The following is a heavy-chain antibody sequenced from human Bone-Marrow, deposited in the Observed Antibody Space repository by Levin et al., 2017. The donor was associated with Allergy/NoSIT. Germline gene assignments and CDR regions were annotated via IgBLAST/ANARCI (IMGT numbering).Heavy chain of an antibody. D-gene: IGHD1-1*01. Sequence: ASVKVSCRASGNSFATNWISWVRQVPGKGLEWMGRIDRRDSYINYNPSFEGLVTISADKPSGTAFLQWNNLTVSDTATYYCATGTSSFSAGWFPYWGQGTPVIVSS. CDR1: GNSFATNW. V-gene: IGHV5-10-1*01. CDR3: ATGTSSFSAGWFPY. J-gene: IGHJ4*02. CDR2: IDRRDSYI.